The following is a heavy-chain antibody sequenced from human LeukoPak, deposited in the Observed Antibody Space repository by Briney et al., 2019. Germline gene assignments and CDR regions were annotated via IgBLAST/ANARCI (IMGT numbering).Heavy chain of an antibody. CDR3: AELGITMIGGV. Sequence: GRSLRLSCAASGFTFDDYAMHWVRQAPGKGPEWVSYISSSGSTICYADSVKGRFTISRDNAKNSLYLQMNSLRAEDTAVYYCAELGITMIGGVWGKGTTVTISS. CDR2: ISSSGSTI. D-gene: IGHD3-10*02. V-gene: IGHV3-48*03. CDR1: GFTFDDYA. J-gene: IGHJ6*04.